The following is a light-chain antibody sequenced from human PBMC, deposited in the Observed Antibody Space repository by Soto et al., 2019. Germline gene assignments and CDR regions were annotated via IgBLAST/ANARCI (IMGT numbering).Light chain of an antibody. CDR1: QSIDSW. CDR2: GAS. CDR3: QHYSTYSGT. V-gene: IGKV1-5*01. J-gene: IGKJ1*01. Sequence: DIQMTQSPSTLSASVGDRVTVTCRASQSIDSWVAWYQQKPGKAPNLLIYGASSLQSGVPSRFSGSGSGTEFTLTISSLQPDDFATYYCQHYSTYSGTFGQGTKLEIK.